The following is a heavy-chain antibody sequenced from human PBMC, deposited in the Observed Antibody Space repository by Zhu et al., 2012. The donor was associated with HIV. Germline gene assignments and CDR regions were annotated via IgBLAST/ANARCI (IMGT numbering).Heavy chain of an antibody. CDR2: IYYSGGT. CDR3: ARARYSSSWSNDY. CDR1: GGSISSGDYY. D-gene: IGHD6-13*01. J-gene: IGHJ4*02. V-gene: IGHV4-30-4*08. Sequence: QVQLQESGPGLVKPSQTLSLTCTVSGGSISSGDYYWNWIRQPPGKGLEWIGFIYYSGGTYYNASLKSRLSISVDTSKNQFFLKLTSVTATDTAFYYCARARYSSSWSNDYWGQGTPGHRLL.